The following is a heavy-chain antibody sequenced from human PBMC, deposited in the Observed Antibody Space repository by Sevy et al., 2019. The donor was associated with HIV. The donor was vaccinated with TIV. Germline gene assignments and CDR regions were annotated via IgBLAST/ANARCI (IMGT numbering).Heavy chain of an antibody. CDR1: GGSVSSSSYY. V-gene: IGHV4-61*01. CDR2: IHYSGST. D-gene: IGHD3-10*01. J-gene: IGHJ4*02. CDR3: ARVSTMVQVVTYYFDY. Sequence: SETLSLTCTVSGGSVSSSSYYWSWIRQPPGKGLEWIGYIHYSGSTDYNPSLKSLVTISVDTSKNQFSLKLSSVTAADTAVYYCARVSTMVQVVTYYFDYWGQGTLVTVSS.